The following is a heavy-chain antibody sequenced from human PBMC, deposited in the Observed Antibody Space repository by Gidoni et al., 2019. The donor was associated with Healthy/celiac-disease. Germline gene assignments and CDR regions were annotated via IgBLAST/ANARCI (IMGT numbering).Heavy chain of an antibody. CDR2: ISAYNGNT. D-gene: IGHD3-9*01. V-gene: IGHV1-18*01. CDR3: ARRPDDMLTGFDY. Sequence: QVQLVQSGAAVKKPGASVKVSCHASGYTFTSYGISWLRQAPGQGIEWLGWISAYNGNTNYAKKLQGRVTMTTDTSTSTAYMELRSRRADDTAVYYCARRPDDMLTGFDYWGQGTLVTVSS. CDR1: GYTFTSYG. J-gene: IGHJ4*02.